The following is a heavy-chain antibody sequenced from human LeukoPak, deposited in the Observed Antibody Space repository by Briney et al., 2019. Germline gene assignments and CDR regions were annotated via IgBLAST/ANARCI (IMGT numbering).Heavy chain of an antibody. D-gene: IGHD4-17*01. CDR1: GYTFTGYY. Sequence: ASVKVSCKASGYTFTGYYIHWIRQAPGQGLEWMGWINPNSGGTNYAQKFQGRVAMTRDTSIGTAYMELSGLRSDDTAVYYCARVLYGDHFDSWGQGTLVTVSS. CDR2: INPNSGGT. CDR3: ARVLYGDHFDS. J-gene: IGHJ4*02. V-gene: IGHV1-2*02.